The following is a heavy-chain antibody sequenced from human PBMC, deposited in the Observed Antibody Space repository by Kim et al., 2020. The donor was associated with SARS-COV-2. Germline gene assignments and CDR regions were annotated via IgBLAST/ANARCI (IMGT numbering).Heavy chain of an antibody. CDR1: GYTFTSYD. CDR2: MNPNSGNT. D-gene: IGHD3-3*01. CDR3: AVVLDFGMVISRYHCFCYMDV. Sequence: ASVKVSCKASGYTFTSYDINWVRQATGQGLEWMGWMNPNSGNTGYAQKFQGRDTMIRNTSISTAYMELSSLRSEDTAVYYCAVVLDFGMVISRYHCFCYMDVWGKGTTVTVSS. J-gene: IGHJ6*03. V-gene: IGHV1-8*01.